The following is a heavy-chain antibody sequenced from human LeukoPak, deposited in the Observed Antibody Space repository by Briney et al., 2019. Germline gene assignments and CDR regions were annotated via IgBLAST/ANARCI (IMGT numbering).Heavy chain of an antibody. CDR1: GFTFSNAW. CDR2: IKSKTDGGTT. J-gene: IGHJ4*02. CDR3: TTDRGFWNGYYLYYFDY. Sequence: PGGSLRLSCAASGFTFSNAWMSWVRQAPGKGREWVGRIKSKTDGGTTDYAAPVKGRFTISRDDSKNTLYMQMNSLKTEDTAVYYCTTDRGFWNGYYLYYFDYWGQGTLVTVSS. V-gene: IGHV3-15*01. D-gene: IGHD3-3*01.